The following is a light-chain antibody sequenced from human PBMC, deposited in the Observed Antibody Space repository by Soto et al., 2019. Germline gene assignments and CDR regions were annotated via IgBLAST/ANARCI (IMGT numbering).Light chain of an antibody. V-gene: IGLV1-44*01. Sequence: QSVVTQPLSASGTPGQRVTISCSGRSSSVGGNTVSWYQQLPGAAPRLFIFNSDQRPPGVPDRFSASKSGTSASLAISGLQSEDEAEYFCAVWDDSLSGLVFGGGTKVTVL. CDR2: NSD. CDR3: AVWDDSLSGLV. CDR1: SSSVGGNT. J-gene: IGLJ3*02.